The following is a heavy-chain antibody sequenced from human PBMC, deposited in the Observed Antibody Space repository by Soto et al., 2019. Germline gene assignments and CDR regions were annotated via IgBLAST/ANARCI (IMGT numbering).Heavy chain of an antibody. J-gene: IGHJ5*02. V-gene: IGHV2-5*01. D-gene: IGHD3-22*01. Sequence: SGPTLLNPTQTLTLTCTFSGFALITIGVGLGWIRQPPGKALEWLALIYWNDDKRYSPSLKSRLTITKDTSKNQVVLTMTNMDPVDTAKYYCAQRVTYYYDSSGYYWFDPWGQGTLVTVSS. CDR2: IYWNDDK. CDR3: AQRVTYYYDSSGYYWFDP. CDR1: GFALITIGVG.